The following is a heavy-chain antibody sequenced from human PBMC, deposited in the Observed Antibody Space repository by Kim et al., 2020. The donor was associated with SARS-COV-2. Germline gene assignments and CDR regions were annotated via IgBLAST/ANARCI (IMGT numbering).Heavy chain of an antibody. D-gene: IGHD3-10*01. J-gene: IGHJ6*02. CDR2: IIPILGIA. CDR1: GGTFSSYT. Sequence: SVKVSCKASGGTFSSYTISWVRQAPGQGLEWMGRIIPILGIANYAQKFQGRVTITADKSTSTAYMELSSLRSEDTAVYYCARGGGSGTHFLILPGGYYYGMDVWGQGTTVTVSS. CDR3: ARGGGSGTHFLILPGGYYYGMDV. V-gene: IGHV1-69*02.